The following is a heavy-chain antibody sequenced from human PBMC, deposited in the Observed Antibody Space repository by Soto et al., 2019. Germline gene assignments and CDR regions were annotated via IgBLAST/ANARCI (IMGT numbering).Heavy chain of an antibody. V-gene: IGHV1-8*01. CDR1: GYTFTSYD. CDR2: MNPNSGNT. CDR3: ATGVKYADYSRWFAP. D-gene: IGHD4-17*01. Sequence: QVQLVQSGAEVKKPGASVKVSCKASGYTFTSYDINWVRQATGQGLVYLGWMNPNSGNTGYVQKFQGRVTMTRNTSIRRAYMEMSGMRSEDTSVYYCATGVKYADYSRWFAPLGQGTLVTVST. J-gene: IGHJ5*02.